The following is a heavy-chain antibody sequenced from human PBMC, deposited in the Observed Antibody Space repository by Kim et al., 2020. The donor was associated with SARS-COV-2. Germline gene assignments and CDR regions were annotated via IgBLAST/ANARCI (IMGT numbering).Heavy chain of an antibody. CDR3: ARSNFGEYYQGGMDG. Sequence: GGSLRLSCAASGFTFRSYGMHWVRQAPGKGLEWVAGIGYDGYNKYYADSVKGRFTISRDNSKNTLYLQLNSLRAEDTAVYYCARSNFGEYYQGGMDGWG. J-gene: IGHJ6*02. V-gene: IGHV3-33*01. D-gene: IGHD3-10*01. CDR1: GFTFRSYG. CDR2: IGYDGYNK.